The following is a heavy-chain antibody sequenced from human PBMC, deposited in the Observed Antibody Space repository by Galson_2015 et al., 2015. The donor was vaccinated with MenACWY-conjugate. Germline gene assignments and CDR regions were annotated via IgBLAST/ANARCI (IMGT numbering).Heavy chain of an antibody. D-gene: IGHD3-9*01. CDR3: ARVPDTSGYLYYLDY. V-gene: IGHV4-59*01. CDR1: GGSISTYS. J-gene: IGHJ4*02. CDR2: LSYSGGT. Sequence: ATLSLACAVSGGSISTYSWCWIRRPPGKGLERIGYLSYSGGTNYNPSLKSRVTISLDTSKNQFSLNLNSVSAADTAVYYCARVPDTSGYLYYLDYWVQGTLVTVSS.